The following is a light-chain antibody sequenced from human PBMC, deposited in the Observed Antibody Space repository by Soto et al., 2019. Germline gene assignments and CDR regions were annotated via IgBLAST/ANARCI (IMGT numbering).Light chain of an antibody. Sequence: IELTQSPGTLSLSPWEIATLSCRASQSVSSSYLAWYQQKPGQAPRLLIYGASSRATGIPDRFSGSGSGTDFTLTISRLEPEDFAVYYCQQYGSSPTWTFGQATKVDIK. V-gene: IGKV3-20*01. J-gene: IGKJ1*01. CDR2: GAS. CDR3: QQYGSSPTWT. CDR1: QSVSSSY.